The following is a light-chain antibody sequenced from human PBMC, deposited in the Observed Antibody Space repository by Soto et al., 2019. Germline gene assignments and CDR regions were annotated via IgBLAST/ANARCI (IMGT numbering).Light chain of an antibody. CDR1: QSVSSSY. V-gene: IGKV3-20*01. CDR3: QQYGSSPLIT. J-gene: IGKJ5*01. Sequence: EXVLTXSPGTLSLSXXXXXXLSCRASQSVSSSYLAWYQQKPGQAPRLLIYGASSRATGIPDRFSGSGSGTDFTLTISILEPEDFAVYYCQQYGSSPLITFGQGTRLEIK. CDR2: GAS.